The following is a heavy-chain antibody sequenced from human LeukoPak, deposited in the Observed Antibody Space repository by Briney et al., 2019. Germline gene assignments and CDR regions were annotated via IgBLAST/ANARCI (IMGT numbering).Heavy chain of an antibody. D-gene: IGHD3-10*02. CDR1: GGSFNSYY. CDR3: ARRRVLMFNSIDY. CDR2: INHSGST. Sequence: SETLSLTCAVYGGSFNSYYWSWIRQSPGKGLEWIGEINHSGSTNYNPSLESRVTISVDTSKEQFLLKLTSVTAADTAVYFCARRRVLMFNSIDYWGQGTLVTVSS. J-gene: IGHJ4*02. V-gene: IGHV4-34*01.